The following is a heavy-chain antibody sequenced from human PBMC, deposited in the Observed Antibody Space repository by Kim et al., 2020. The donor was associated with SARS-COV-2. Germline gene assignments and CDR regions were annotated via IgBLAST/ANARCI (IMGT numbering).Heavy chain of an antibody. V-gene: IGHV4-39*01. CDR1: GGSISSSSYY. J-gene: IGHJ4*02. Sequence: SETLSLTCTVSGGSISSSSYYWGWIRQPPGKGLEWIGSIYYSGSTYYNPSLKSRVTISVDTSKNQFSLKLSSVTAADTAVYYCASPGITTVSDYTDYWGQGTLVTVSS. CDR3: ASPGITTVSDYTDY. CDR2: IYYSGST. D-gene: IGHD1-1*01.